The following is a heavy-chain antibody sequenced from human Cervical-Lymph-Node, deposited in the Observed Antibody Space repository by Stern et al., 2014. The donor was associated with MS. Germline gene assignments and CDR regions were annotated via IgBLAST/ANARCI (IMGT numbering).Heavy chain of an antibody. Sequence: MQLVESGAEVKKPGASVKVSCTASGYTFTGFFLHWVRQAPGQGLEWVGWINPNTGVTKSAQKFQGWVTLTRDTSINTVYMELNRLKSDDTAVFYCARGYPFFDNWGQGPLVTVSS. CDR1: GYTFTGFF. CDR2: INPNTGVT. V-gene: IGHV1-2*04. CDR3: ARGYPFFDN. D-gene: IGHD2-15*01. J-gene: IGHJ4*02.